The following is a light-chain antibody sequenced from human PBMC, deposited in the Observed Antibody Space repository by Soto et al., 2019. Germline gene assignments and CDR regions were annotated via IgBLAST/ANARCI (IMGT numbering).Light chain of an antibody. J-gene: IGKJ5*01. CDR3: QQYDNWPPIT. V-gene: IGKV3-15*01. Sequence: EIVMTQSPATLSLSPCDLATLSCRASQGIITNLAWYQQKPGQAPRLLIYGASTRAAGIPARFRGSRSGTEFTLTISSLLSEDFAVYYCQQYDNWPPITFGQGTRLEIK. CDR1: QGIITN. CDR2: GAS.